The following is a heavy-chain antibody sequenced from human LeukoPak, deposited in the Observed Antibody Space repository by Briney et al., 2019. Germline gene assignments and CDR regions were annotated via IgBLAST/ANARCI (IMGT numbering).Heavy chain of an antibody. CDR3: ARYYDSTGSFDY. CDR1: GGSISSYY. V-gene: IGHV4-59*01. J-gene: IGHJ4*02. Sequence: SETLSLTCTVSGGSISSYYWSWIRQPPGKGLEWIGYIYYSGSTNYNPSLKSRVTISVDTSKKQFSLKLSSVIAADTAVYYCARYYDSTGSFDYWGQGTLVTVSS. CDR2: IYYSGST. D-gene: IGHD3-22*01.